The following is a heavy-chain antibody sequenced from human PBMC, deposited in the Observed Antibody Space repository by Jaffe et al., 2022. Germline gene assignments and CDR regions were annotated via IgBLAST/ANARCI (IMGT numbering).Heavy chain of an antibody. V-gene: IGHV3-48*04. CDR3: ARDMGYIKFEP. Sequence: EVQLVQSGGGLVKPGESLRLSCVGSGFTFTPYTINWVRQAPGKGLEWISYVSGGSDRIYYADSVKGRFTVSRDNTRNSAYLQMDSLRADDTAVYYCARDMGYIKFEPWGQGILVTVSS. D-gene: IGHD5-18*01. CDR2: VSGGSDRI. J-gene: IGHJ5*02. CDR1: GFTFTPYT.